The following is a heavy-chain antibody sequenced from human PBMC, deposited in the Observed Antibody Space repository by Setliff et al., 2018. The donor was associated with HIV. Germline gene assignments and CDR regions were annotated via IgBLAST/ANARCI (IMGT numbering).Heavy chain of an antibody. CDR3: ARGGGPTLFGLDP. CDR1: GGSINSYY. D-gene: IGHD3-3*01. J-gene: IGHJ5*02. V-gene: IGHV4-59*01. Sequence: SETLSLTCTVSGGSINSYYWSWIRQPPGKGLEWIGYIYYSGTTNYNPSLKSRVTISVDTSNNQFSLKLSSLTAADTAVYYCARGGGPTLFGLDPWGQGTLVTVS. CDR2: IYYSGTT.